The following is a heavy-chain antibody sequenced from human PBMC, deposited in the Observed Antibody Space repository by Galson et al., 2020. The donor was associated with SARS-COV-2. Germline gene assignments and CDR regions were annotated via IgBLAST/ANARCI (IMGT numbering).Heavy chain of an antibody. J-gene: IGHJ1*01. CDR3: ATGPAYYYDSTVHDTRPSVHFQH. CDR2: FYYSGNT. D-gene: IGHD3-22*01. CDR1: GGSITSSSSY. Sequence: SETLSLTCTVSGGSITSSSSYWGWIRQPPGKGLEWIGSFYYSGNTYYNPSLKSRVTISLDTSKNQFSLKLTSVTAADTAVYYCATGPAYYYDSTVHDTRPSVHFQHWGQGTLVTVAS. V-gene: IGHV4-39*07.